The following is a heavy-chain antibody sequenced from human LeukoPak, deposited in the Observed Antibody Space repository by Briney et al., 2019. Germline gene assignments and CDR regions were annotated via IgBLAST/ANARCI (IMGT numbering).Heavy chain of an antibody. Sequence: PSETLSLTCAVYGGSFSGYYWSWIRQPPGKGLEWIGEINHSGSTNYNPSLKSRVTISVDTSKNQFSLKLSSVTAADTAVYYCAGGRGYDSSGYRNWGQGTLVTVSS. CDR2: INHSGST. CDR1: GGSFSGYY. J-gene: IGHJ4*02. V-gene: IGHV4-34*01. D-gene: IGHD3-22*01. CDR3: AGGRGYDSSGYRN.